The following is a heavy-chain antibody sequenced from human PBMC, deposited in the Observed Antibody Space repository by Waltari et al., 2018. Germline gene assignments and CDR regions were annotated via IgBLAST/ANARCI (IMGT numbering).Heavy chain of an antibody. Sequence: EAQLLESGGGLVQPGGSLRLSCAASGFAFNSYTMTWVRQAPGKGLEWDAFITSSGTTTEAESVKGRFTISRDNSKNNLYLQMNSLRAEDTAVYYCAKRSGYFDYWGQGTLVTVSS. D-gene: IGHD1-1*01. CDR1: GFAFNSYT. CDR3: AKRSGYFDY. CDR2: ITSSGTT. V-gene: IGHV3-23*01. J-gene: IGHJ4*02.